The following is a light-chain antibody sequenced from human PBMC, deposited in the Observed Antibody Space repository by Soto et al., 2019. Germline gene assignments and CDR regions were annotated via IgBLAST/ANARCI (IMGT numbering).Light chain of an antibody. J-gene: IGKJ1*01. CDR2: GAS. CDR3: QQYGSSPQWT. CDR1: QSVSSK. V-gene: IGKV3-20*01. Sequence: EIVLTQSPAILSVSPGERATLSCRASQSVSSKLAWYQQKPGQAPRLLMYGASTRATGIPARFSGSGSGTDFTLTISRLEPEDFAVYYCQQYGSSPQWTFGQGTKVDIK.